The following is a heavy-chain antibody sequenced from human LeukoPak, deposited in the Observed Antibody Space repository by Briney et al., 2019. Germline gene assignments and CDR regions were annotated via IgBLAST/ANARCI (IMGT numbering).Heavy chain of an antibody. CDR3: ARVLVRRFDP. J-gene: IGHJ5*02. V-gene: IGHV3-30-3*01. CDR2: ISYDGSNK. D-gene: IGHD3-10*01. Sequence: PGGSLRLSCAASGFTFSSYAMHWVRQAPGKGLEWVAVISYDGSNKYYADSVKGRFTISRDNSKNTLYLQMNSLRAEDTAVYYCARVLVRRFDPWGQGTLVTVSS. CDR1: GFTFSSYA.